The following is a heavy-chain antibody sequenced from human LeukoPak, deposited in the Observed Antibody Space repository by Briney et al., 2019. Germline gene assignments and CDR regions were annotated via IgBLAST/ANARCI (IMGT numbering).Heavy chain of an antibody. V-gene: IGHV4-61*08. CDR2: IYYSGSA. CDR1: GGSISSGDYY. CDR3: ARCMTIFCPGFDY. J-gene: IGHJ4*02. Sequence: SETLSLTCTVSGGSISSGDYYWSWIRQPPGKGLEWIGYIYYSGSANYSPSLESRVAISVDTSKNQFSLKLASVTAADTAVYFCARCMTIFCPGFDYWGQGTLVTVSS. D-gene: IGHD3-9*01.